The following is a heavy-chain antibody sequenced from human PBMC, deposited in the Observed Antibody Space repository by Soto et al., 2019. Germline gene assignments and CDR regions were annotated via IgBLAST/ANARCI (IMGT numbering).Heavy chain of an antibody. CDR1: GFTFSSYG. Sequence: GSLRLSCAASGFTFSSYGMHWVRQAPGKGLEWVAVISYDGSNKYYADSVKGRFTISRDNSKNTLYLQMNSLRAEDTAVYYCAKGLHGITGTTPRGMDVWGHGTTVTVSS. CDR3: AKGLHGITGTTPRGMDV. V-gene: IGHV3-30*18. D-gene: IGHD1-7*01. CDR2: ISYDGSNK. J-gene: IGHJ6*02.